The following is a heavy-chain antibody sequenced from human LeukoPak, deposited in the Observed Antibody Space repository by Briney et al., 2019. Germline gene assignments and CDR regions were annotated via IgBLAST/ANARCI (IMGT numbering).Heavy chain of an antibody. Sequence: SETLPLICTVSGGSISRYYWSWIRQPPGKGLEWIGYIYYSGSTNYNPSLKSRVTISVDTSKNQFSLKLSSVTAADTAVYYCARHYGGWPQFDYWGQGTLVTVSS. CDR1: GGSISRYY. CDR3: ARHYGGWPQFDY. D-gene: IGHD6-19*01. V-gene: IGHV4-59*08. CDR2: IYYSGST. J-gene: IGHJ4*02.